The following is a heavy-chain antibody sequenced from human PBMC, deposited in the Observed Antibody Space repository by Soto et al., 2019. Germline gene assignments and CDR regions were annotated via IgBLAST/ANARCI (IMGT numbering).Heavy chain of an antibody. CDR2: ISYDGSNK. D-gene: IGHD1-26*01. J-gene: IGHJ4*02. V-gene: IGHV3-30-3*01. Sequence: QVQLVESGGGVVQPGRSLRLSCAASGFTFSSYAMHWVRQAPGKGLEWVAVISYDGSNKYYADSVKGRFTISRDNSKNTLYLQMNSLRAEDTAGYYCARDAPGGNYFDYWGQGTLVTVSS. CDR1: GFTFSSYA. CDR3: ARDAPGGNYFDY.